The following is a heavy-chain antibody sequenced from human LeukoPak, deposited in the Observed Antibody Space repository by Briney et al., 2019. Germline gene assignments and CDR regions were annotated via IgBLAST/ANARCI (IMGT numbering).Heavy chain of an antibody. Sequence: GGSLRLSCAASGFTFSSNWMNWARQAPGKGLEWVASINHNGNVNYYVDSVKGRFTISRDNAKNSLYLQMSNLRAEDTAVYFCARGGGLDVWGQGATVTVSS. CDR1: GFTFSSNW. CDR2: INHNGNVN. D-gene: IGHD3-16*01. J-gene: IGHJ6*02. CDR3: ARGGGLDV. V-gene: IGHV3-7*03.